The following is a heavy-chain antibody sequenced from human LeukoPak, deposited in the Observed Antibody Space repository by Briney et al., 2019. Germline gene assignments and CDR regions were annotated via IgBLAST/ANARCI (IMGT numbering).Heavy chain of an antibody. Sequence: GGSLRLSCAASGFSFTTYWMTWVRQAPGKGLEWVANINHDGSEQYYVDSVKGRFTVSRDNAKNSVYLQMNSLRVEDTAVYYCAKAISDYLDFRGQGTLVTVSS. CDR3: AKAISDYLDF. CDR2: INHDGSEQ. V-gene: IGHV3-7*01. J-gene: IGHJ4*02. D-gene: IGHD3-22*01. CDR1: GFSFTTYW.